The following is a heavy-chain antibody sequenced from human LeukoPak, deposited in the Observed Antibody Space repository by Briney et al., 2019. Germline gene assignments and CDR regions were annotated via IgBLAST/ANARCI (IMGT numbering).Heavy chain of an antibody. D-gene: IGHD1-26*01. Sequence: GASVKVSCKASGFTFSNSAVQWVRQARGQRLEWIGWIVVGSGNTNYAQKFQERVTIARDVSTSTAYMELSRLRSEGTAVYYCAADIVGAQLHWGQGTVVTVSS. CDR2: IVVGSGNT. CDR1: GFTFSNSA. CDR3: AADIVGAQLH. V-gene: IGHV1-58*01. J-gene: IGHJ4*02.